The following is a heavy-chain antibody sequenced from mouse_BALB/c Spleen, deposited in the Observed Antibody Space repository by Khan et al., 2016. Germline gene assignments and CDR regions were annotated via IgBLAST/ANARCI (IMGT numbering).Heavy chain of an antibody. Sequence: VQLQQSGAELVKPGASVKLSYTASGFNIKDTFMHWVKQRPEQGLEWIGRIDPANGNTRYDPKFQGKATITADTSSNTAYLQPSSLTSEDTAVYYCARRGPIYYYGSTYGYWGQGTTLTVSS. CDR3: ARRGPIYYYGSTYGY. D-gene: IGHD1-1*01. J-gene: IGHJ2*01. CDR1: GFNIKDTF. V-gene: IGHV14-3*02. CDR2: IDPANGNT.